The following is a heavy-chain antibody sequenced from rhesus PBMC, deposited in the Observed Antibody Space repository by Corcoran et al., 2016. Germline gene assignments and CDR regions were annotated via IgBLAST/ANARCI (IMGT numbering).Heavy chain of an antibody. Sequence: EVQLVESGGGLAKPGGSLRLSCAASGFTFSSYWMNWVRPAPGKGLEWVSAINSGGGSTYYADSVKGRFTISRDNSKNTLSLQMNSLRAEDTAVYYCARRSSAGERTLDWYFDLWGPGTPITISS. V-gene: IGHV3S25*01. D-gene: IGHD6-31*01. CDR1: GFTFSSYW. CDR2: INSGGGST. J-gene: IGHJ2*01. CDR3: ARRSSAGERTLDWYFDL.